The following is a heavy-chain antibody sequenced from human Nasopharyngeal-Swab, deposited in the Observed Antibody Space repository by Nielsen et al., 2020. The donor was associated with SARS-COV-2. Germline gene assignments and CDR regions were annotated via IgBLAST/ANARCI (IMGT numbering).Heavy chain of an antibody. J-gene: IGHJ4*02. Sequence: GSLRLSCTVSGYSISSGYYWGWIRQPPGKGLEWIGSIYHSGSTYYNPSLKSRVTISVDTSKNQFSLKLSSVTAADTAVYYCARGRRSWSAKPFDYWGQGTLVTVSS. CDR1: GYSISSGYY. CDR2: IYHSGST. V-gene: IGHV4-38-2*02. CDR3: ARGRRSWSAKPFDY. D-gene: IGHD3-3*01.